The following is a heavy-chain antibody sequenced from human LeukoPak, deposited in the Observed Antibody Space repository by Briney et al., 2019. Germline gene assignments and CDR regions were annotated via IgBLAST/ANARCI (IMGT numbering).Heavy chain of an antibody. D-gene: IGHD3-10*01. V-gene: IGHV1-18*01. J-gene: IGHJ5*02. CDR1: GYTFTSYG. CDR3: ATQLLWFGESSPGRGFMINNWFDP. CDR2: IGAYNGNT. Sequence: ASVKVSCKPSGYTFTSYGITWVRQAPGQGLEWMGRIGAYNGNTNYAQNLQGRVTMTTDTPTSTAYMELRSLRSEDTAVYYCATQLLWFGESSPGRGFMINNWFDPW.